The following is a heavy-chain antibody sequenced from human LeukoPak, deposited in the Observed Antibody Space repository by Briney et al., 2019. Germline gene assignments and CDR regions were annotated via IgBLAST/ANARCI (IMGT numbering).Heavy chain of an antibody. V-gene: IGHV5-51*01. Sequence: RGESLKISCKGSGYSFTSYWIGWVRQMPGKGLEWMGIIYPGDSDTRYSPSFQGQATISADKSISTAYLQWSSLKASDTAMYYCARPPFDSSGYYPLQHWGQGTLVTVSS. D-gene: IGHD3-22*01. CDR1: GYSFTSYW. CDR3: ARPPFDSSGYYPLQH. CDR2: IYPGDSDT. J-gene: IGHJ1*01.